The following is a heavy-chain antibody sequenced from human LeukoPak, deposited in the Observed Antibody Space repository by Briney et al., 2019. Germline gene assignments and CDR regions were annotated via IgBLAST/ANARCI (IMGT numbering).Heavy chain of an antibody. CDR1: GGSISSGGYS. J-gene: IGHJ5*02. D-gene: IGHD3-9*01. Sequence: SQTLSLTCTVSGGSISSGGYSWSWIRQHPGKGLEWIGYIYYSGSTYYNPSLKSRVTISVDTSKNQFSLKLSSVTAADTAVYYCARYDILTDYNWFDPWGQGTLVTVSS. CDR3: ARYDILTDYNWFDP. V-gene: IGHV4-31*03. CDR2: IYYSGST.